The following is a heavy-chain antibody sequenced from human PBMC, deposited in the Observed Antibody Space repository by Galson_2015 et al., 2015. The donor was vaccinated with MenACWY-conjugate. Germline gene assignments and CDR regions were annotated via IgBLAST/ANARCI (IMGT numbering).Heavy chain of an antibody. CDR1: GFTFSSYS. J-gene: IGHJ5*02. Sequence: SLRLSCAASGFTFSSYSMNWVRQAPGKGLEWVSSISSSSSYIYYADSVKGRFTISRDNAKNSLYLQMNSLRAEDTAVYYCATLNGAVAGTLEAWGQGTLVTVSS. CDR2: ISSSSSYI. D-gene: IGHD6-19*01. CDR3: ATLNGAVAGTLEA. V-gene: IGHV3-21*01.